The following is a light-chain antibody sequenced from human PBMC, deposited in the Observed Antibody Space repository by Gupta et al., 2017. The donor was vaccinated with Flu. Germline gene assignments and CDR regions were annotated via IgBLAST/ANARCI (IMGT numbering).Light chain of an antibody. V-gene: IGKV3-15*01. J-gene: IGKJ1*01. CDR3: QQYNSWPET. CDR2: GAS. CDR1: QNFASS. Sequence: EIVMTQSPATLSVSPGERAILSCRASQNFASSLAWYQQKPGQAPRRLIYGASNRATGVPARFSGSGSGTDFTLTISSLQSEDFAVYYCQQYNSWPETFGQGTKVEIK.